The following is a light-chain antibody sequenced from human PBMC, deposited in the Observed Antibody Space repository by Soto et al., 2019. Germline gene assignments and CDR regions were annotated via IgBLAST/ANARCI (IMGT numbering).Light chain of an antibody. CDR3: QHYGDSLSIT. CDR2: AAS. J-gene: IGKJ5*01. CDR1: QSISSY. Sequence: DVQRTQSPSSLSASVGDRVTITCRASQSISSYLNWYQQKPGKAPKLLIYAASSLQSGVPSRFSGSGSGTDFSLTISRLEPGDFAVYYCQHYGDSLSITFGQGTRLEIK. V-gene: IGKV1-39*01.